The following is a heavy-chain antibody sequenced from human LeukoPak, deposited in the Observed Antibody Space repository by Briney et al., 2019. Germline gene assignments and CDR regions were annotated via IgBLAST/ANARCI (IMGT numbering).Heavy chain of an antibody. J-gene: IGHJ4*02. Sequence: SETLSLTCTVSGGSIRSSYYYWGWIRQPPGKGLEWIGSIYDSGSTYYNPSLKSRVTISVDTSKNQFSLKLNSVTAADTAVYYCARGSRDGYNRPFDYWGQGTLVTVSS. CDR1: GGSIRSSYYY. D-gene: IGHD5-24*01. V-gene: IGHV4-39*01. CDR3: ARGSRDGYNRPFDY. CDR2: IYDSGST.